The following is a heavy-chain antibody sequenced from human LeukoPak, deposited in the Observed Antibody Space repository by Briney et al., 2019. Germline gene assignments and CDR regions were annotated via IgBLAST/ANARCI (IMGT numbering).Heavy chain of an antibody. CDR3: ARDRRTHMWFDP. CDR1: GGSISSYY. J-gene: IGHJ5*02. Sequence: SETLSLTCTVSGGSISSYYWSWIRQPPGKGLEWIGYIYYSGSTNYNPSLKSRVTISVDTSKNQFSLKPSSVTAADTAVYYCARDRRTHMWFDPWGQGTLVTVSS. CDR2: IYYSGST. V-gene: IGHV4-59*01. D-gene: IGHD2-21*01.